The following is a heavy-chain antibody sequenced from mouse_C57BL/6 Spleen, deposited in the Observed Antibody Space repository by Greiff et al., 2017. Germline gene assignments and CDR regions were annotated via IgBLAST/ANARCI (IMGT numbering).Heavy chain of an antibody. CDR2: IYPGDGDT. CDR1: GYAFSSSW. V-gene: IGHV1-82*01. J-gene: IGHJ1*03. D-gene: IGHD1-1*01. Sequence: VQRVESGPELVKPGASVKISCKASGYAFSSSWMNWVKQRPGKGLEWIGRIYPGDGDTNYNGKFKGKATLTADKSSSTAYMQLSSLTSEDSAVYFCARSYYGSSYEDWYFDVWGTGTTVTVSS. CDR3: ARSYYGSSYEDWYFDV.